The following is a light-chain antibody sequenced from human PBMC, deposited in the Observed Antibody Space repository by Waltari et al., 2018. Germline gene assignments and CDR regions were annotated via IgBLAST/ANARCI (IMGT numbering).Light chain of an antibody. J-gene: IGLJ3*02. CDR3: AVWDDSLGGV. Sequence: QSVLTQPPSVSGTPGQRVTISCSGRNSHIGGNSVNWYQQLPGKAPKLLIYNDDQGPSGVPDRFSASKSGTSASLAITGLQSEDEADYYCAVWDDSLGGVFGGGTKLTVL. V-gene: IGLV1-44*01. CDR2: NDD. CDR1: NSHIGGNS.